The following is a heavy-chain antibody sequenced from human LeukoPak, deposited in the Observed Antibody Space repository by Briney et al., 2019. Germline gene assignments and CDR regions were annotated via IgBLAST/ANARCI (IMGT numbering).Heavy chain of an antibody. CDR2: MNPNSGNT. J-gene: IGHJ4*02. CDR1: GYTFTSYD. CDR3: ARDGPIVVVPAACNFDY. D-gene: IGHD2-2*01. Sequence: ASVKVSCKASGYTFTSYDINWVRQATGQGLEWMGWMNPNSGNTGYAQKFQGRVTMTRNTSISTAYMELSSLRSEDTAVYYCARDGPIVVVPAACNFDYWGQGTLVTVSS. V-gene: IGHV1-8*01.